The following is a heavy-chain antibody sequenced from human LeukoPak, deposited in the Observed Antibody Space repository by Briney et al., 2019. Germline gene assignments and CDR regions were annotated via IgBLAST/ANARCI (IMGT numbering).Heavy chain of an antibody. CDR3: AREGVTHNWFDR. J-gene: IGHJ5*02. D-gene: IGHD4-11*01. Sequence: PSETLSLTCTVSGGSISTYYWSWVRHPPGKGLEWIGYIYYSGSTNYKPSLKSRVTMSVDTSKNQCSLKLSSVTAADTAVYYCAREGVTHNWFDRWGQGTLVTVSS. CDR2: IYYSGST. V-gene: IGHV4-59*01. CDR1: GGSISTYY.